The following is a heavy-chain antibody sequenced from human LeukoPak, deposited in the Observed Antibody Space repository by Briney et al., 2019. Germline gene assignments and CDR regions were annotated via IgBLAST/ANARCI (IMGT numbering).Heavy chain of an antibody. V-gene: IGHV1-46*01. CDR2: TNPSGGSA. D-gene: IGHD2-2*01. CDR3: VRDSSSSSLADP. CDR1: GYTFTSYY. J-gene: IGHJ5*02. Sequence: ASVKVSCKASGYTFTSYYMHWVRQAPGQGLEWMGITNPSGGSATYAQKFQGRVTMTRDTSTSTVYMDLSSLRSEDTAVYYCVRDSSSSSLADPWGQGTLVTVSS.